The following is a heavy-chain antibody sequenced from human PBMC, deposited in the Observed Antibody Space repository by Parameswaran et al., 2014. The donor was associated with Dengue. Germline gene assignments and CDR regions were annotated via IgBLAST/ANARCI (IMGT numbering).Heavy chain of an antibody. Sequence: WVRQAPGQGLEWMGIINPRGGSTTYARKLQGRVTMTRDTSTSTVYMEMKYLRSEDTAVYYCARDGPSSMETTDDFYYSMDVWGQGTTVTVSS. CDR2: INPRGGST. J-gene: IGHJ6*02. V-gene: IGHV1-46*04. CDR3: ARDGPSSMETTDDFYYSMDV. D-gene: IGHD6-6*01.